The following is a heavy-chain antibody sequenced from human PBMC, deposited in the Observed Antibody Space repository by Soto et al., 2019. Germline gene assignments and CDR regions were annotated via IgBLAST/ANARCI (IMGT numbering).Heavy chain of an antibody. D-gene: IGHD3-22*01. CDR1: GVTFSSYA. Sequence: SVKVSCKASGVTFSSYAISWVRQAPGQGLEWMGGIIPIFGTANYAQKFQGRVTITADESTSTAYMELSSLRSEDTAVYYCARDQPVTYYYDSSGYYLTMPLFGYGMDVWGQGTTVTVSS. V-gene: IGHV1-69*13. CDR3: ARDQPVTYYYDSSGYYLTMPLFGYGMDV. J-gene: IGHJ6*02. CDR2: IIPIFGTA.